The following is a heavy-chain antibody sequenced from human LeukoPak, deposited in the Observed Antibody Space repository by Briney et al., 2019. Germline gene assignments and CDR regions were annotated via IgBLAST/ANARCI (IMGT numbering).Heavy chain of an antibody. D-gene: IGHD3-10*01. V-gene: IGHV3-48*04. J-gene: IGHJ3*02. CDR1: GFTFSSYS. Sequence: PGGSLRLSCAASGFTFSSYSMNWVRQAPGKGLEWVSYISSSSSTIYYADSVKSRFTISRDNAKNSLYLQMNSLRAEDTAVYYCARDKARGPTGRGAFDIWGQGTMVTVSS. CDR3: ARDKARGPTGRGAFDI. CDR2: ISSSSSTI.